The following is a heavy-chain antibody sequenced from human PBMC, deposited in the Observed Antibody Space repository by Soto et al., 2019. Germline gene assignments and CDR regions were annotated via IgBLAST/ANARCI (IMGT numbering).Heavy chain of an antibody. D-gene: IGHD3-10*01. V-gene: IGHV3-21*01. CDR1: GFTFSSYS. CDR2: ISSSSSYI. CDR3: ARDGRFPGVRYYYYGMNV. Sequence: GGSLRLSCAASGFTFSSYSMNWVRQAPGKGLEWVSSISSSSSYIYYADSVKGRFTISRDNAKNSLYLQMNSLRAEDTAVYYCARDGRFPGVRYYYYGMNVWGQGTTVTVSS. J-gene: IGHJ6*02.